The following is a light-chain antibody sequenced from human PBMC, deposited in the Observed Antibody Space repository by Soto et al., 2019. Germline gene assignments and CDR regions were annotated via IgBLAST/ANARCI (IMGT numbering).Light chain of an antibody. J-gene: IGLJ1*01. CDR3: CSYAGSSTPLI. Sequence: QSALTQPASVSGSPGQSITISCTGTSSDVGSYNLVSWYQQHPGKAPKLMIYEVSKRPSGVSNRFSGSKSGNTASLTISGLQVEDEADYYGCSYAGSSTPLIFGTGTKVTVL. V-gene: IGLV2-23*02. CDR1: SSDVGSYNL. CDR2: EVS.